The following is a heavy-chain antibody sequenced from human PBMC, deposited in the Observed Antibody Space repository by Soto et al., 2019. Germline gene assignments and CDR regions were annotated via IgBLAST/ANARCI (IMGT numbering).Heavy chain of an antibody. Sequence: GGSLRLSCAASGFTVSSNYMSWVRQAPGKGLEWVSVIYSGGSTYYADSVKGRFTISRDKSKNTLYLQMNSLRAEDTAGNYCARVETSGLRTEYYYYYYGMDVWGQGTTVTVSS. CDR3: ARVETSGLRTEYYYYYYGMDV. V-gene: IGHV3-53*01. J-gene: IGHJ6*02. CDR2: IYSGGST. CDR1: GFTVSSNY. D-gene: IGHD3-16*01.